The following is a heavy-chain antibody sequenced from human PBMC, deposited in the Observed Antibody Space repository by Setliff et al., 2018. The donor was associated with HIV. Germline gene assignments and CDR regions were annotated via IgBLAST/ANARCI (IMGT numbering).Heavy chain of an antibody. V-gene: IGHV3-66*02. CDR3: AKGGYGGAYYVAGY. CDR2: MYKGGKT. Sequence: PGGSLRLSCEASGFSVTDTYMGWVRQAPGKGLEWVTVMYKGGKTYYADFVKGRFTIARDDSKNTVSLQTTNLGTGDTATYYCAKGGYGGAYYVAGYWGQGTLVTVSS. J-gene: IGHJ4*02. CDR1: GFSVTDTY. D-gene: IGHD5-18*01.